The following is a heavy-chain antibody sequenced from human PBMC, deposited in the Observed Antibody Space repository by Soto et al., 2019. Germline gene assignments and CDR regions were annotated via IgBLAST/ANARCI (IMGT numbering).Heavy chain of an antibody. V-gene: IGHV3-33*08. D-gene: IGHD1-26*01. CDR2: ICYDGRNK. Sequence: GGSLRLSCAAPGFTFADHSMHWVRQAPGKGLEWVAVICYDGRNKYYADSVKGRFTISRDNSKNTLYLQMNSLRAEDTAVYYCARMATRYYYYYGMDVWGQGTTVTVSS. J-gene: IGHJ6*02. CDR1: GFTFADHS. CDR3: ARMATRYYYYYGMDV.